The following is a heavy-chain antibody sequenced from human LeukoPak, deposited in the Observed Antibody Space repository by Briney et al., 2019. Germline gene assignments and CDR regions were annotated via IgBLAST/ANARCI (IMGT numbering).Heavy chain of an antibody. J-gene: IGHJ1*01. CDR3: ARGEWVYWELRAEYFQH. CDR2: INPSGGST. CDR1: GYTFTSYY. V-gene: IGHV1-46*01. Sequence: GASVKVSCKASGYTFTSYYMHWVRQAPGQGLEWMGIINPSGGSTSYAQKFQGRVTMSRDTSTSTVYMELSSLRSEDTAVYYCARGEWVYWELRAEYFQHWGQGTLVTVSS. D-gene: IGHD1-26*01.